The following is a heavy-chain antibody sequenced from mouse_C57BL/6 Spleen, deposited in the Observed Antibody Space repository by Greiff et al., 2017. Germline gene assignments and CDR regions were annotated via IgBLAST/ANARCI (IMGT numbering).Heavy chain of an antibody. CDR1: GFTFTDYY. V-gene: IGHV7-3*01. CDR3: ARSVSSNWEPEYYFDY. CDR2: IRNKANGYTT. J-gene: IGHJ2*01. Sequence: EVKVEESGGGLVQPGGSLSLSCAASGFTFTDYYMSWVRQPPGKALEWLGFIRNKANGYTTEYSASVKGRFTISSDNSQSILYLQMNALRAEDSATYYCARSVSSNWEPEYYFDYWGQGTTLTVSS. D-gene: IGHD4-1*01.